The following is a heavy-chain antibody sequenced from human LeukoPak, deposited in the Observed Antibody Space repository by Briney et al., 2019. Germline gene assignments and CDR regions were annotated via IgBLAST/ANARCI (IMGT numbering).Heavy chain of an antibody. D-gene: IGHD4-17*01. V-gene: IGHV3-66*01. CDR3: ARDWRDYGDYYFDY. CDR2: IYSGGST. CDR1: GFTVSSNY. J-gene: IGHJ4*02. Sequence: GGSLRLSCAASGFTVSSNYMSWVRQAPGKGLEWVSVIYSGGSTYYADSVKGRSTISRDNSKNTLYLQMNSLRAEDTAVYYCARDWRDYGDYYFDYWGQGTLVTVSS.